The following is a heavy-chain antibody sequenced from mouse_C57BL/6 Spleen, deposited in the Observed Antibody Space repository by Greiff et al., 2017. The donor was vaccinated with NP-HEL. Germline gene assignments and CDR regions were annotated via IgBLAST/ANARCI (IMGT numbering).Heavy chain of an antibody. CDR3: ARGGVEGYFYYYAMDY. D-gene: IGHD3-2*02. CDR1: GYTFTDYN. CDR2: INPNNGGT. V-gene: IGHV1-22*01. Sequence: EVQLQQSGPELVKPGASVKMSCKASGYTFTDYNMHWVKQSHGKSLEWIGYINPNNGGTSYNQKFKGKATLTVNKSSSTAYMELRSLTSEDSAVYYCARGGVEGYFYYYAMDYWGQGTSVTVSS. J-gene: IGHJ4*01.